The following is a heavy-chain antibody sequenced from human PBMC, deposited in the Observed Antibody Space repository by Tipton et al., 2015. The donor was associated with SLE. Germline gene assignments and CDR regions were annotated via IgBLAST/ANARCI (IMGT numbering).Heavy chain of an antibody. V-gene: IGHV4-34*01. CDR1: GGSFSGYY. J-gene: IGHJ5*02. D-gene: IGHD2-15*01. CDR2: INHSGST. Sequence: TLSLTCAVYGGSFSGYYWSWIRQPPGKGLEWIGEINHSGSTNYNPSLKSRVTISVDTSKNQFSLKLSSVTAADTAVYYCAGYKYCSGGSCPRWFDPWGQGTLVTVSS. CDR3: AGYKYCSGGSCPRWFDP.